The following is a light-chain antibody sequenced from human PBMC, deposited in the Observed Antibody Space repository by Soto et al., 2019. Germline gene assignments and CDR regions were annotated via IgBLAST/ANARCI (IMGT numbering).Light chain of an antibody. Sequence: DIQITQSPSTLSASVGDRVTITCRASLTISSCLAWYQQKPGKAPKLLIYKASSLESGVPSRFSGSGSGTEFTLTISSLQPDDFATYYCQQYNSYSTWTFGQGTKVEIK. V-gene: IGKV1-5*03. CDR1: LTISSC. CDR3: QQYNSYSTWT. J-gene: IGKJ1*01. CDR2: KAS.